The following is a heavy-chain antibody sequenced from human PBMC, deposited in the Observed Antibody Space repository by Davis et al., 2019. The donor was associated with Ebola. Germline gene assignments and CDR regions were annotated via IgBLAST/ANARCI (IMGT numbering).Heavy chain of an antibody. J-gene: IGHJ5*02. V-gene: IGHV3-21*01. CDR2: ISSSSSYI. D-gene: IGHD3-10*01. Sequence: PGGSLRLSCAASGFTFSSYSMNWVRQAPGKGLEWVSSISSSSSYIYYADSVKGRFTISRDNAKNSLYLQMNSLRAEDTAVYYCARDGLRITMVRDRGGNWFDPWGQGTLVTVSS. CDR3: ARDGLRITMVRDRGGNWFDP. CDR1: GFTFSSYS.